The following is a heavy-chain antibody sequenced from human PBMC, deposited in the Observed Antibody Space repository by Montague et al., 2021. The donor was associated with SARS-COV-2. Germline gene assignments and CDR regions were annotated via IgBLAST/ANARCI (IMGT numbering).Heavy chain of an antibody. D-gene: IGHD3-3*01. J-gene: IGHJ3*02. V-gene: IGHV4-34*01. CDR3: ARGQVTVFGVLIMLPAAGPLDS. CDR1: GGSFSDYY. CDR2: VDHRGSS. Sequence: SETLSLTCAVYGGSFSDYYWTWIRQAPGKGLEWIGEVDHRGSSSYNPSLQSRLTISVDRSKNQFSLRLTSVTAADTAVYYRARGQVTVFGVLIMLPAAGPLDSWGLGTKVTVSS.